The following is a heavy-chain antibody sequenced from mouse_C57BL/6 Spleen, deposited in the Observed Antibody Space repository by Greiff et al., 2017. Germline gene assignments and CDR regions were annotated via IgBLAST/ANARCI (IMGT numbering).Heavy chain of an antibody. Sequence: EVKLVESGPGLAKPSQTLSLTCSVTGYSITSDYWNWIRKFPGNKLEYMGYISYSGSTYYNPSLKSRISITRDTSKNQYYLQLNSVTTEDTATYYCARSSSSGYEYYAMDYWGQGTSVTVSS. CDR2: ISYSGST. D-gene: IGHD3-2*02. V-gene: IGHV3-8*01. J-gene: IGHJ4*01. CDR1: GYSITSDY. CDR3: ARSSSSGYEYYAMDY.